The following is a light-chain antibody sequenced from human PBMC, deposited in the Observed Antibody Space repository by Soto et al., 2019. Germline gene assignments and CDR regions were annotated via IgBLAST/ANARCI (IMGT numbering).Light chain of an antibody. V-gene: IGLV2-14*01. Sequence: QSALTQPASASGSPGQSTTISCSGTSSDIGVHNDVSWYQQLPGEAPKLIIYDVSDRPSGVSTRFSGSKSGNTASLTISGLRAEDEGDYYCSSFTSRHTYVFGTGTKVTVL. CDR1: SSDIGVHND. CDR3: SSFTSRHTYV. J-gene: IGLJ1*01. CDR2: DVS.